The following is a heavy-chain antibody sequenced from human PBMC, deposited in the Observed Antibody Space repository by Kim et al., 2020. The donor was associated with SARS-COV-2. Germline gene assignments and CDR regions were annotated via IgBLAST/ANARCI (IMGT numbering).Heavy chain of an antibody. CDR2: ISGSGGST. CDR3: AKTRRGHDYGGYYFDY. V-gene: IGHV3-23*01. D-gene: IGHD4-17*01. CDR1: GFTFSSYA. Sequence: GGSLRLSCAASGFTFSSYAMSWVRQAPGKGLEWVSAISGSGGSTYYADSVKGRFTISRDNSKNTLYLQMNSLRAEATAVYYCAKTRRGHDYGGYYFDYWGQGTLVTVSS. J-gene: IGHJ4*02.